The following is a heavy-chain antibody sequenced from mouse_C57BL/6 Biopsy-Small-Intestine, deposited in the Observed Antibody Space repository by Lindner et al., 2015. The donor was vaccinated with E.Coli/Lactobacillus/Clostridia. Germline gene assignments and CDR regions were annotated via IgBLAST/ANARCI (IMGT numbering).Heavy chain of an antibody. CDR1: GYTFTSFG. D-gene: IGHD2-4*01. CDR2: IYPRSGNT. J-gene: IGHJ3*01. Sequence: VQLQESGAEMAGPGTSVKLSCKASGYTFTSFGISWVKQRTGQGLEWIGEIYPRSGNTYYNEKFKGKAILTADKSSSTAYMQLSSLTSEDSAVYFCTRSDSYDYDVGFAYWGQGTLVTVSA. CDR3: TRSDSYDYDVGFAY. V-gene: IGHV1-81*01.